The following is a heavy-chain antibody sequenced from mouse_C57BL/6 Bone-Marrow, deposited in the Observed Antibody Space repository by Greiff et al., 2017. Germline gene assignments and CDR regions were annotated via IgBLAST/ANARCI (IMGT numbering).Heavy chain of an antibody. CDR2: SRNKANDYTT. Sequence: EVQGVESGGGLVQSGRSLRLSCATSGFTFSDFYMEWVRQAPGKGLEWIAASRNKANDYTTEYSASVQGRFIVSRDTSQSILYLQMNALRAEDTAIYYYACDACYDYYAIDYWGQGTSGTVSS. V-gene: IGHV7-1*01. CDR3: ACDACYDYYAIDY. CDR1: GFTFSDFY. J-gene: IGHJ4*01.